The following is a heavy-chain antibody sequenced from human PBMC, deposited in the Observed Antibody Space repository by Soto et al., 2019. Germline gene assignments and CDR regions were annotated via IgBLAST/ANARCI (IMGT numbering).Heavy chain of an antibody. CDR2: IYSTGTT. V-gene: IGHV3-53*01. D-gene: IGHD3-10*01. Sequence: EVQLVESGGGLIQPGGSLKLSCAASGFTVGNNYMSWVRQALGKGLEWVSLIYSTGTTKYADSVKGRFTVSRDNAKNTLYLQMNSLRAEDTAVYYCAKDGRGSGSHYNSFGYWGQGTLVTVSS. J-gene: IGHJ4*02. CDR1: GFTVGNNY. CDR3: AKDGRGSGSHYNSFGY.